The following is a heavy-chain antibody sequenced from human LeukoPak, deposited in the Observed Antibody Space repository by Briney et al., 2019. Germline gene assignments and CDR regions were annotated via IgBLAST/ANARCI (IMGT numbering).Heavy chain of an antibody. CDR1: GGTFSSYA. CDR2: IIPIFGTA. CDR3: ARVTQDDFWSGSSAFDI. J-gene: IGHJ3*02. D-gene: IGHD3-3*01. Sequence: SVKVSCKASGGTFSSYAISWVRQAPGQGLEWMGGIIPIFGTANYAQKFQGRVTITADESTSTAYMELSSLRSEDTAVYYCARVTQDDFWSGSSAFDIWGQGTMVTVSS. V-gene: IGHV1-69*13.